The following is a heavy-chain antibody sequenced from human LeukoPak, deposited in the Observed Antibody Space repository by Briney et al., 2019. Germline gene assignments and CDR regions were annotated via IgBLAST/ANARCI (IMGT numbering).Heavy chain of an antibody. CDR2: IIPILGIA. CDR3: ASGPRTTNYGMDV. V-gene: IGHV1-69*04. CDR1: GGTFSSYA. Sequence: GASVKVSCKASGGTFSSYAISWVRQAPGQGLEWMGRIIPILGIANYAQKFQGRVTITADKSTSTAYMELSSLRSEDTAVYYCASGPRTTNYGMDVWGQGTTVTVSS. J-gene: IGHJ6*02.